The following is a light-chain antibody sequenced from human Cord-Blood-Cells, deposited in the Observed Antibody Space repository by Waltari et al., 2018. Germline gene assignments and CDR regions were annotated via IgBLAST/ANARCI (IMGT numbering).Light chain of an antibody. CDR1: QSVSNY. CDR2: YAS. V-gene: IGKV3-11*01. CDR3: QQRSNWPLT. J-gene: IGKJ4*01. Sequence: DIVLTQSPATLSLSPGARATLSCRARQSVSNYLAWYHQNPGTPPRLLIYYASNRSTGIPARFSGSVSGTDFPLTVSSLGPEDFAVYYCQQRSNWPLTFGGGTKVEIK.